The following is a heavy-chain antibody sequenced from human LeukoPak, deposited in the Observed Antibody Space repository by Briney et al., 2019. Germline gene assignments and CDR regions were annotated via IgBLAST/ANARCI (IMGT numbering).Heavy chain of an antibody. V-gene: IGHV3-23*01. CDR3: VKDLVGYDSSNYRDC. CDR2: ISVSGHRT. D-gene: IGHD3-22*01. J-gene: IGHJ4*02. CDR1: GFTFSSYS. Sequence: GESLTLSCAASGFTFSSYSMSWVRQAPGKGLEWISGISVSGHRTYHAASVKGRFTISRDNSNNMVYLQMNSLRAEDTAVYYCVKDLVGYDSSNYRDCWGQGTLVTVSS.